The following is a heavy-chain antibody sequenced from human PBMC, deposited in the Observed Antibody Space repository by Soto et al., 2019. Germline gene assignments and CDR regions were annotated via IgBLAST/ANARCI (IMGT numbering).Heavy chain of an antibody. Sequence: SVTVSCKASGGTFISYAISWVRQAPGQGLEWMGGIIPIFGTANYAQKFQGRVTITADESTSTAYMELSSLRSEDTAVYYCARANDIKRVRNWYFDLWGRGTLVTVSS. CDR1: GGTFISYA. CDR2: IIPIFGTA. J-gene: IGHJ2*01. D-gene: IGHD3-9*01. V-gene: IGHV1-69*13. CDR3: ARANDIKRVRNWYFDL.